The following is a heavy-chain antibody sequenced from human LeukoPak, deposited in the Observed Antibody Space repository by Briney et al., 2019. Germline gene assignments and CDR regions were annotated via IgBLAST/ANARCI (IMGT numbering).Heavy chain of an antibody. CDR1: GYTFTDYS. J-gene: IGHJ4*02. Sequence: ASVKVSCKASGYTFTDYSLHWVRQAPGQGLEWMGWINPNSGGTDYAQTFQGRVTMTRDTSITTAYLELSRLRSDDTAVYYCARIGYNHDFDYWGQGTLVTVSS. V-gene: IGHV1-2*02. CDR2: INPNSGGT. CDR3: ARIGYNHDFDY. D-gene: IGHD1-14*01.